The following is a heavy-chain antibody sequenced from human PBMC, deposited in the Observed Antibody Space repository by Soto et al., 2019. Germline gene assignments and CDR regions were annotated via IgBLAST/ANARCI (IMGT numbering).Heavy chain of an antibody. V-gene: IGHV1-3*01. J-gene: IGHJ4*02. D-gene: IGHD2-15*01. Sequence: GASVKVSCKASGYTFTSYAMHWVRRAPGQRLEWMGWINAGNGNTKYSQKFQGRVTITRDTSASTAYMELSSLRSEDTAVYYCARGKVCSGGSCNPPGYWGQGTLVTVSS. CDR2: INAGNGNT. CDR1: GYTFTSYA. CDR3: ARGKVCSGGSCNPPGY.